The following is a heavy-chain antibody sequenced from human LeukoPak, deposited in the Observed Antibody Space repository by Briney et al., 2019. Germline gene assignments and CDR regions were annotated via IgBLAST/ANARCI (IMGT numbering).Heavy chain of an antibody. V-gene: IGHV3-30-3*01. CDR2: ISYDGSNK. CDR1: GFTFSSYA. J-gene: IGHJ4*02. CDR3: ASLKLATIQLVRIDY. Sequence: GGSLRLSCAASGFTFSSYAMHWVRQAPGKGLEWVAVISYDGSNKYYADSVKGRFTISRDNSKNTLYLQMNSLRAEDTAVYYCASLKLATIQLVRIDYWGQGTLVTVSS. D-gene: IGHD5-24*01.